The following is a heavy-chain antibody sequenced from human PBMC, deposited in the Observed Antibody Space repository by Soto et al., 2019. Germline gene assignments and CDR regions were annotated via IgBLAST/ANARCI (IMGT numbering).Heavy chain of an antibody. CDR2: TKKEGREK. V-gene: IGHV3-7*01. Sequence: PGGSLRFTCASCGVVASRGWMSWVRQAPGKGLESVSSTKKEGREKWDADSEKGRFTISRDNAVNSLFLPMDSLSAEDTAVYCCARVPGTTRYWDYWGKVTLVTVSS. D-gene: IGHD3-9*01. J-gene: IGHJ4*02. CDR1: GVVASRGW. CDR3: ARVPGTTRYWDY.